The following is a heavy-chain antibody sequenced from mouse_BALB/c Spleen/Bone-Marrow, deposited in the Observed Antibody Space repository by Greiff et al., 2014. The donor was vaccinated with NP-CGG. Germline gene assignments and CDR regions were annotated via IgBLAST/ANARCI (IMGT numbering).Heavy chain of an antibody. CDR2: IYPGNSDT. J-gene: IGHJ2*01. CDR3: TTLARTNFDY. D-gene: IGHD3-1*01. CDR1: GYTFFNYW. Sequence: GQLKESGTVLARPGAAVKMSCKASGYTFFNYWMHWVKQRPGQGLEWIGTIYPGNSDTTYNQKFKGKAKLTAVTSTSTAYMDLSSLTNEDSAVYYCTTLARTNFDYWGQGTTLTVSS. V-gene: IGHV1-5*01.